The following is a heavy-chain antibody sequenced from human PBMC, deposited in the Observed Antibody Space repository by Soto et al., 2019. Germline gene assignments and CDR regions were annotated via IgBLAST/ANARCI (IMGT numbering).Heavy chain of an antibody. V-gene: IGHV1-46*01. CDR3: ARSGYSSGWYSYYYHYGMDV. CDR2: INPSGGST. J-gene: IGHJ6*02. CDR1: GYTFTSYY. Sequence: SVKVTCKASGYTFTSYYMHWVRQAPGQVLEGMGIINPSGGSTSYAQKFQGRVTMTRDTSTSTVYMELSSLRSEDTAVYYCARSGYSSGWYSYYYHYGMDVWGQGNTVTVSS. D-gene: IGHD6-19*01.